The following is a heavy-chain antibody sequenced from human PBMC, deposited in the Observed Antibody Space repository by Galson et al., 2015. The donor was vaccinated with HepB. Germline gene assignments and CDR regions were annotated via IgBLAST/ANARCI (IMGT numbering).Heavy chain of an antibody. CDR3: ARGSSSWQSIYYGMDV. Sequence: SVKVSCKASGGTYSSYAISWVRQAPGQGLEWMGRIIPILGIANYAQKFQGRVTITADKSTSTAYMELSSLRSEDTAVYYCARGSSSWQSIYYGMDVWGQGTTVTVSS. D-gene: IGHD6-13*01. CDR2: IIPILGIA. V-gene: IGHV1-69*04. CDR1: GGTYSSYA. J-gene: IGHJ6*02.